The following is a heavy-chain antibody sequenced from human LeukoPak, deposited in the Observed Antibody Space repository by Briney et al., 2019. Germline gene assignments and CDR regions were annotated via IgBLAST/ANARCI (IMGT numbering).Heavy chain of an antibody. Sequence: TGGSLRLSCAASGFSLSSHEMNWVRQAPGKGLEWVSQINSATTIYNADSVKGRFTISRDNAKNSVYLQMNSLRAEDTAVYYCARSTAGLDVWGQGTTVTVSS. CDR1: GFSLSSHE. CDR3: ARSTAGLDV. V-gene: IGHV3-48*03. CDR2: INSATTI. J-gene: IGHJ6*02.